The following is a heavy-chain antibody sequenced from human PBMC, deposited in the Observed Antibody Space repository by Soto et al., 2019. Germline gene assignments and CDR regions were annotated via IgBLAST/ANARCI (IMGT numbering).Heavy chain of an antibody. CDR3: ARVRGHCSGGACYAAN. Sequence: SETLSLTCTVSGGSISSYYWSWIRQPPGKGLEWIGYIHYSGSTNYNPSLKSRGTFSVDTSKNQLSLRLSSVTAADTAVYYCARVRGHCSGGACYAANWGQGTLVTVSS. CDR2: IHYSGST. CDR1: GGSISSYY. D-gene: IGHD2-15*01. J-gene: IGHJ4*02. V-gene: IGHV4-59*12.